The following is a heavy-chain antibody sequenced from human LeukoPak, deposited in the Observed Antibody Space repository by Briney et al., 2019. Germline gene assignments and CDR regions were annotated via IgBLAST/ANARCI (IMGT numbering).Heavy chain of an antibody. Sequence: GRSLRLSCAASGFTFDDYAMQWVRQAPGKGLEWVSGISWNSGNIGYADSVKGRFTISRDNAKSSLYLQMNSLRAEDTALYYCAKGGHYDLLTAYFFGNWGQGTLVTVSS. D-gene: IGHD3-9*01. V-gene: IGHV3-9*01. CDR2: ISWNSGNI. CDR1: GFTFDDYA. CDR3: AKGGHYDLLTAYFFGN. J-gene: IGHJ1*01.